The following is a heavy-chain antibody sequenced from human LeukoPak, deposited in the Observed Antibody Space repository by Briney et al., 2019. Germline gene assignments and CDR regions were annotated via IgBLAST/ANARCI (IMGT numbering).Heavy chain of an antibody. J-gene: IGHJ2*01. CDR1: GFTLSSYG. D-gene: IGHD3-10*01. Sequence: GGSLRLSCAASGFTLSSYGMHWVRQAPGKGLEWVAVIWYDGSYKYYADSVKGRFTISRDNSKNTLYLQVNSLRAEDTAVYYCARDHEIYDSGSDWYFDLWGRGTLVTVSS. V-gene: IGHV3-33*01. CDR2: IWYDGSYK. CDR3: ARDHEIYDSGSDWYFDL.